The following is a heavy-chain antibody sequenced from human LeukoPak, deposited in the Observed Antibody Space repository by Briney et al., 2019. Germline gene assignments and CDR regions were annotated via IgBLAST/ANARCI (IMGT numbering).Heavy chain of an antibody. D-gene: IGHD6-19*01. CDR1: GGSISSSSYY. CDR2: IYYSGST. J-gene: IGHJ4*02. V-gene: IGHV4-39*01. Sequence: SETLSLTCTVSGGSISSSSYYWGWIRQPPGKGLEWVGSIYYSGSTYYNPSLKSRVTISVDTSKNQFSLKLSSVTAADTAVYYCARQQYYFDYWGQGTLVTVSS. CDR3: ARQQYYFDY.